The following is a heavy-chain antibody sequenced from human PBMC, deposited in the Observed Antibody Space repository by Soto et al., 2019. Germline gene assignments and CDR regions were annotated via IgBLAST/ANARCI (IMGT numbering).Heavy chain of an antibody. D-gene: IGHD3-10*01. CDR3: AKIGTYLRRDV. V-gene: IGHV3-48*01. Sequence: EVQLVESGGGLVQPGGSLRLSCAVSGFTFSSYSMNWVRQAPGKGLEWVSYISSGSGTTYYADSVKGRFSNSRDNANKLLNLQINSSKIENTGVYFCAKIGTYLRRDVWGQGNTVTVPS. CDR1: GFTFSSYS. J-gene: IGHJ6*02. CDR2: ISSGSGTT.